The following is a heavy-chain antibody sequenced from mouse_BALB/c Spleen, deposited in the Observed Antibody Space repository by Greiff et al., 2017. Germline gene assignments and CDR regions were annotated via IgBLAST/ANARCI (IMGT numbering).Heavy chain of an antibody. V-gene: IGHV3-6*02. CDR2: ISYDGSN. CDR1: GYSITSGYY. CDR3: AREGYSYDYAWFAY. J-gene: IGHJ3*01. D-gene: IGHD2-4*01. Sequence: EVKLMESGPGLVKPSQSLSLTCSVTGYSITSGYYWNWIRQFPGNKLEWMGYISYDGSNNYNPSLKNRISITRDTSKNQFFLKLNSVTTEDTATYYCAREGYSYDYAWFAYWGQGTLVTVSA.